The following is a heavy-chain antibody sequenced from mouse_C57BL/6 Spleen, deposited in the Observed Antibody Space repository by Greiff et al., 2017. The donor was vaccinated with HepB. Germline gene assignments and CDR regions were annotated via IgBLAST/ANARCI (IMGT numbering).Heavy chain of an antibody. CDR1: GYTFTSYW. Sequence: VQLQQSGAELVKPGASVKLSCKASGYTFTSYWMHWVKQRPGQGLEWIGMIHPNSGSTNYNEKFKSKATLTVDKSSSTAYMQLSSLTSEDSAVYYCARLDYYGSSYGYYAMDYWGQGTSVTVSS. CDR3: ARLDYYGSSYGYYAMDY. CDR2: IHPNSGST. D-gene: IGHD1-1*01. J-gene: IGHJ4*01. V-gene: IGHV1-64*01.